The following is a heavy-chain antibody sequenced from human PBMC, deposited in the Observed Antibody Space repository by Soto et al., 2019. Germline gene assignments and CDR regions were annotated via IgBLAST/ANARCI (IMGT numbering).Heavy chain of an antibody. D-gene: IGHD5-18*01. CDR3: ARVLGGVDTSFYGMDV. CDR1: GGSISSYY. CDR2: IYYSGST. J-gene: IGHJ6*02. Sequence: PSETLSLTCTVSGGSISSYYWSWIRQPPGKGLEWIGYIYYSGSTNYNPSLKSRVTISVGTSKNQFSLKLSSVTAADTAVYYCARVLGGVDTSFYGMDVWGQGTTVTVSS. V-gene: IGHV4-59*01.